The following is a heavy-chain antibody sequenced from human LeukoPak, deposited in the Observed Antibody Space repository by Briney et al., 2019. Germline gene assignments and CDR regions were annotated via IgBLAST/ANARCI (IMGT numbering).Heavy chain of an antibody. J-gene: IGHJ4*02. CDR3: AKDTPLTAYSPGWSGNSFDS. D-gene: IGHD6-19*01. V-gene: IGHV3-23*01. CDR2: ITGSSRST. Sequence: GGSLRLSCAASGFTFSSYAMSWVRQAPGKGLEWVSTITGSSRSTYYADSVRGWFTISRDNSKNTLYLQMNSLTAEDTAVYYCAKDTPLTAYSPGWSGNSFDSWGQGTLVTVSS. CDR1: GFTFSSYA.